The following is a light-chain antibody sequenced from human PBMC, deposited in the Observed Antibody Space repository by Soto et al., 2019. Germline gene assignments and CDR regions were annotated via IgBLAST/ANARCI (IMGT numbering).Light chain of an antibody. CDR1: QTVGRN. Sequence: EIVMTQSPATLSVSPVERATLSCRASQTVGRNFAWYQQKPGQTPKLLIYVASTRATGIPARFSGRGSGTEFTLTISSLRSEDFAVYYCQQYNVWPLTFGGATKVESK. V-gene: IGKV3-15*01. CDR2: VAS. J-gene: IGKJ4*01. CDR3: QQYNVWPLT.